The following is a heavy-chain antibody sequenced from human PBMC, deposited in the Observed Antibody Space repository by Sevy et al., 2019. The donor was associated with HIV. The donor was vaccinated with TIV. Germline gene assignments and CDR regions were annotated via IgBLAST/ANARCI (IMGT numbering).Heavy chain of an antibody. CDR1: GGSISSSSYY. CDR3: ARDLMVRGVITGWFDP. V-gene: IGHV4-39*01. D-gene: IGHD3-10*01. J-gene: IGHJ5*02. Sequence: SETLSLTCTVSGGSISSSSYYWGWIRQPPGKGLEWIGSSYYGGSTYYNPSLKSRVNISVDTSKNQFSLKLSSVTAADTAGYYCARDLMVRGVITGWFDPWGQGTLVTVSS. CDR2: SYYGGST.